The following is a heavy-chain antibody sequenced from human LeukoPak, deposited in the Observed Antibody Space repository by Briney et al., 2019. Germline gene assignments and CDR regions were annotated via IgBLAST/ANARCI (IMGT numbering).Heavy chain of an antibody. CDR1: GFTFSSYA. CDR3: AYSSGWFS. CDR2: ITSNGGST. V-gene: IGHV3-64D*09. J-gene: IGHJ4*02. Sequence: GGSLRLSCSASGFTFSSYAMHWVGQAPGKGLEYVSAITSNGGSTYYADSVKGRFTISRDHSENTLYLQMSSLRAEDTAVYYCAYSSGWFSWGQGTLVTVSS. D-gene: IGHD6-19*01.